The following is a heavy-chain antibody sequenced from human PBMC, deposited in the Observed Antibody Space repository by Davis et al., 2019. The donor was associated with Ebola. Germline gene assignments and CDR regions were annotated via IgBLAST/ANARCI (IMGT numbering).Heavy chain of an antibody. J-gene: IGHJ4*02. CDR2: ISYDGSNK. Sequence: PGGSLRLSCAASGFTFSSYAMSWVRQAPGKGLEWVAVISYDGSNKYYADSVKGRFTISRDNSKNTLYLQMNSLRAEDTAVYYCAKDPRRYPTVAIDYWGQGTLVTVSS. CDR1: GFTFSSYA. CDR3: AKDPRRYPTVAIDY. D-gene: IGHD4-23*01. V-gene: IGHV3-30*18.